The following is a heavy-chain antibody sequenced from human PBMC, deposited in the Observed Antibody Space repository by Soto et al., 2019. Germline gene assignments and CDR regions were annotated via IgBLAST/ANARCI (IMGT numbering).Heavy chain of an antibody. V-gene: IGHV3-30*18. CDR3: AKEGGYYGSGSYSVGENYYGMDV. J-gene: IGHJ6*02. Sequence: QVQLVESGGGVVQPGRSLRLSCAASGFTFSSYGMHWVRQAPGKGLEWVAVISYDGSNKYYADSVKGRFTISRDNSKNTMYVQMNSRRAEDTAVYYWAKEGGYYGSGSYSVGENYYGMDVWGQGTTITVSS. CDR1: GFTFSSYG. D-gene: IGHD3-10*01. CDR2: ISYDGSNK.